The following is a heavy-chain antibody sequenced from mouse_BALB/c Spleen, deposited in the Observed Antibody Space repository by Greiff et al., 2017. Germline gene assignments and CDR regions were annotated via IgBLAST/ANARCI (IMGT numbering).Heavy chain of an antibody. D-gene: IGHD2-4*01. Sequence: DVHLVESGPGLVKPSQSLSLTCSVTGYSITSGYYWNWIRQFPGNKLEWMGYISYDGSNNYNPSLINRISITRDTSKNQFFLKLNSVTTEDTATYYCAREPYDYDVFDVWGAGTTVTVSS. CDR3: AREPYDYDVFDV. J-gene: IGHJ1*01. V-gene: IGHV3-6*02. CDR2: ISYDGSN. CDR1: GYSITSGYY.